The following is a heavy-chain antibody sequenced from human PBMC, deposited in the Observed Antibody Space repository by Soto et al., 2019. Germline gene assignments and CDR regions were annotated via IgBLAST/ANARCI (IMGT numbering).Heavy chain of an antibody. CDR3: ARGCCGGSCYSPSAEYFQH. Sequence: EVQLVESGGGLVQPGGSLRLSCAASGFTVSSNYMSWVRQAPGKGLEWVSVIYSGGSTYYADSVKGRFTISRDNSKNTLYLQMNSLRAEDTAVYYCARGCCGGSCYSPSAEYFQHWGQGTRSPSPQ. J-gene: IGHJ1*01. V-gene: IGHV3-66*01. CDR1: GFTVSSNY. CDR2: IYSGGST. D-gene: IGHD2-15*01.